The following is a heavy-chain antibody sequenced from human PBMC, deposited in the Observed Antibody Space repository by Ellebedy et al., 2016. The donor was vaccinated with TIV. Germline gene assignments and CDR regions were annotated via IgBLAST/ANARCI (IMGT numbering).Heavy chain of an antibody. Sequence: GGSLRLSXAASGFTVSSNYMSWVRQAPGKGLEWVSVIYSGGSTYYADSVKGRFTISRDNSKNTLYLQMNSLRAEDTAVYYCARDLREEYFGELLGAYFDYWGQGTLVTVSS. CDR1: GFTVSSNY. V-gene: IGHV3-53*01. D-gene: IGHD3-10*01. J-gene: IGHJ4*02. CDR3: ARDLREEYFGELLGAYFDY. CDR2: IYSGGST.